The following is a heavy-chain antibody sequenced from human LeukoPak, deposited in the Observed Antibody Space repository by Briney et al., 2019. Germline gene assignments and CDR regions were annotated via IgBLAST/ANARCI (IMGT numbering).Heavy chain of an antibody. D-gene: IGHD6-13*01. Sequence: SETLSLTCTVSGDSINAYYWGWIRQPPGKGLEWIGYIYFSGTTKYNPSLESRVTISVDTSKNQFSLKLSSVTAADTAVYYCARRRAEGGSNGHYNWFDPWGQGIPVTVSS. J-gene: IGHJ5*02. V-gene: IGHV4-59*08. CDR1: GDSINAYY. CDR2: IYFSGTT. CDR3: ARRRAEGGSNGHYNWFDP.